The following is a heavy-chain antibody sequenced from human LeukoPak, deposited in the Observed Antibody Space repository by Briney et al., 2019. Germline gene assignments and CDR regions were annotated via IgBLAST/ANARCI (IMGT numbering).Heavy chain of an antibody. D-gene: IGHD5-18*01. CDR2: IRYDGSNK. J-gene: IGHJ4*02. Sequence: GVYLRLSCAASGFTFSSYGMHWVRQAPGKGLEWVGFIRYDGSNKYYADSVKGRFTISRDNSKNTLYLQMNSLRAEDTAVYYCAKGRGYSHGPGYWGQGTLVTVSS. CDR1: GFTFSSYG. V-gene: IGHV3-30*02. CDR3: AKGRGYSHGPGY.